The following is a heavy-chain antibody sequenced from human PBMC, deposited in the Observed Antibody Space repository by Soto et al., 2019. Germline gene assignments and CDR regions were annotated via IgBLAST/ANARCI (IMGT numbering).Heavy chain of an antibody. Sequence: PGGSLRLSCASSGLKFSSYAMSWVRQAPGKGLEWVSAISGSGGSTYYADSVKGRFTISRDNSKNTLYLQMNSLRAEDTAVYYCAREVYDSSGMPAAFDIWGQGTMVTVSS. CDR2: ISGSGGST. V-gene: IGHV3-23*01. J-gene: IGHJ3*02. CDR1: GLKFSSYA. CDR3: AREVYDSSGMPAAFDI. D-gene: IGHD3-22*01.